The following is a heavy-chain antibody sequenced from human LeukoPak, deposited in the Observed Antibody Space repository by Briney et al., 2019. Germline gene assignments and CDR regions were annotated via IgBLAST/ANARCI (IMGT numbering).Heavy chain of an antibody. D-gene: IGHD6-13*01. CDR1: GYTFTGYY. CDR2: INPNSGGT. V-gene: IGHV1-2*02. CDR3: ARDHSSWARGYFDY. Sequence: ASVKVSCKASGYTFTGYYMHWVRQAPGQGLEWMGWINPNSGGTNYAQKFQGRVTMTRDTSISTAYMELSRLRSDDTAVHYCARDHSSWARGYFDYWGQGTLVTVSS. J-gene: IGHJ4*02.